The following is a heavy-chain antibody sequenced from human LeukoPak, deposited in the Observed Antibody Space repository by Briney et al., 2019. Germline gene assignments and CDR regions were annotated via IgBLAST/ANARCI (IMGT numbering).Heavy chain of an antibody. CDR1: GGSISSSRYY. Sequence: SETLSLTCTVSGGSISSSRYYWGWIRQPPGKGLEWIGRIYYSGSTYYNPSLKSRVTISVDTSKNQFSLKLSYVTAADTAVYYCARPANYYDNHFDYWGQGTLVTVSS. D-gene: IGHD3-22*01. CDR2: IYYSGST. J-gene: IGHJ4*02. V-gene: IGHV4-39*01. CDR3: ARPANYYDNHFDY.